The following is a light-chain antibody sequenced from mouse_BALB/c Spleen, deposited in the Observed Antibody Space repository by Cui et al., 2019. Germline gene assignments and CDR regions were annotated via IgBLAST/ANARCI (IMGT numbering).Light chain of an antibody. CDR3: QQHYSTPFT. J-gene: IGKJ4*01. Sequence: DIVMTQSHKFMSTPVGDRVSITCKASQDVSTAVAWYQRKPGQSPKLLIYWASTRHTGVPDRFTGSGSGTDYTLTISSVQAEDLALYYCQQHYSTPFTFGSGTKLEIK. V-gene: IGKV6-25*01. CDR1: QDVSTA. CDR2: WAS.